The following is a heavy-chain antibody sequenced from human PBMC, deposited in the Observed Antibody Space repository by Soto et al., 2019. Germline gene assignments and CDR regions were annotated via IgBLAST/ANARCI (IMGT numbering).Heavy chain of an antibody. D-gene: IGHD6-19*01. CDR3: ARAPGAVNSYAGVDV. J-gene: IGHJ6*04. Sequence: PWVSLRLSWVASVFIFSDYYMACIRRAPGRGLEWVSYISDGGSYTNHGNSVRGRVSVSRDDARNSLYLQINNLRVEDTGVYYCARAPGAVNSYAGVDVWGKGTTVTVSS. CDR1: VFIFSDYY. V-gene: IGHV3-11*05. CDR2: ISDGGSYT.